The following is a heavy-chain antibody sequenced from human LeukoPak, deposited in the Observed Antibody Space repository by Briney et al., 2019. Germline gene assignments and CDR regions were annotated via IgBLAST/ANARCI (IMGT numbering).Heavy chain of an antibody. CDR2: IYSGGGT. D-gene: IGHD3-22*01. J-gene: IGHJ4*02. CDR1: GITFSSH. Sequence: GGSLRLSCAASGITFSSHMSWVRQAPGKGLEWVSVIYSGGGTYYAASVKGRFTISRDNSKNTVSLQMNSLRAEDTAVYYCARVDHYYDSSGYYGAFDYWGQGTLVTVSS. V-gene: IGHV3-66*01. CDR3: ARVDHYYDSSGYYGAFDY.